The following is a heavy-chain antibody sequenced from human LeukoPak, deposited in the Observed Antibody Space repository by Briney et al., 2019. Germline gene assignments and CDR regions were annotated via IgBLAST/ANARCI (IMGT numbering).Heavy chain of an antibody. V-gene: IGHV4-39*01. CDR3: ARPRLISYYFDY. CDR1: GGSISSSSYY. Sequence: SETLSLTCTVSGGSISSSSYYWGWIRQPPGKWLEWIGSIYYSGSTYYNPSLKSRVTISVDTSKNQFSLKLSSVTAADTAVYYCARPRLISYYFDYWGQGTLVTVSS. D-gene: IGHD3-16*02. CDR2: IYYSGST. J-gene: IGHJ4*02.